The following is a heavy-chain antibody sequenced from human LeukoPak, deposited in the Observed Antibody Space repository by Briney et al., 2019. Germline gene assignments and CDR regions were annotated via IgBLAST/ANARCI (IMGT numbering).Heavy chain of an antibody. V-gene: IGHV1-69*01. Sequence: SVKVSCKASGGTFSSYAISWVRQAPGQGLEWMGGIIPIFGTANYAQKFQGRVTITADESTSTAYMKLSSLRSEDTAVYYCARLKEPMVRGVASDYWGQGTLVTVSS. CDR2: IIPIFGTA. CDR1: GGTFSSYA. CDR3: ARLKEPMVRGVASDY. J-gene: IGHJ4*02. D-gene: IGHD3-10*01.